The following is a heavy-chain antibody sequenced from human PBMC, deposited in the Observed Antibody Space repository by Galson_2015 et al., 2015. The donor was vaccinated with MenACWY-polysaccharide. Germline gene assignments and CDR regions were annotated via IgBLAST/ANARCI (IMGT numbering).Heavy chain of an antibody. CDR1: DFTFSTHG. J-gene: IGHJ4*01. CDR2: IWYDGGKR. CDR3: ARDVHYNDYLGYYFDY. V-gene: IGHV3-33*01. D-gene: IGHD4-11*01. Sequence: SLRLSCAASDFTFSTHGMNWVRQAPGKGLEWVAAIWYDGGKRYYADAVEGRFAVSRDNSQSTLYLQMDSLGVEDTAMYYCARDVHYNDYLGYYFDYWGQGTLVTVSS.